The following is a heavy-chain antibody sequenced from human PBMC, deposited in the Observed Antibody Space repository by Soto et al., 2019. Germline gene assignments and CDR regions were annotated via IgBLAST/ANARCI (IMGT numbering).Heavy chain of an antibody. CDR2: ISSSSSYI. J-gene: IGHJ3*02. Sequence: EVQLVESGGGLVKPGGSLRLSCAASGFTFSSYSMNWVRQAPGKRLEWVSSISSSSSYIYYADSVKGRFTISRDNAKNSLYLQMNRPKVEDAAVYYRPKDRGADLKAFDIWGQGTMVTVSS. D-gene: IGHD3-10*01. CDR1: GFTFSSYS. V-gene: IGHV3-21*01. CDR3: PKDRGADLKAFDI.